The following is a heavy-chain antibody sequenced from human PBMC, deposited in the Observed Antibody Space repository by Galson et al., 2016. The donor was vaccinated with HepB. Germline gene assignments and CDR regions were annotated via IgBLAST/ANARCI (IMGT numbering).Heavy chain of an antibody. V-gene: IGHV3-23*01. CDR2: IVGSGGTT. CDR1: GFTFSSYV. CDR3: ASQQLWPSFDY. J-gene: IGHJ4*02. Sequence: SLRLSCAASGFTFSSYVMSWVRQAPGQGLEWVSGIVGSGGTTYYAESVQGRFIVSGDNSKNILHLQMDSLRVEDTAIYYCASQQLWPSFDYWGQGILVTVSS. D-gene: IGHD5-18*01.